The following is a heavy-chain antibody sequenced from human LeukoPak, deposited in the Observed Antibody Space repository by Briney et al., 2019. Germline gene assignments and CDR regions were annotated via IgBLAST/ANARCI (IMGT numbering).Heavy chain of an antibody. J-gene: IGHJ4*02. D-gene: IGHD5-18*01. V-gene: IGHV3-23*01. CDR1: GFTFSGSG. CDR3: AKGGCRVTCNPLAY. CDR2: SGDSDGST. Sequence: GGSLRLSCAASGFTFSGSGMSWVRQAPGKGLEWISSSGDSDGSTYYADSLKGRFTISRDNSKNTLYLQMNNLRAEDTAVYYCAKGGCRVTCNPLAYWGQGALVTVSP.